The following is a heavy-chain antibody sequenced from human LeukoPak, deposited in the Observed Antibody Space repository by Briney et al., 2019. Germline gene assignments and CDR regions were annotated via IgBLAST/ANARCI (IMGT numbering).Heavy chain of an antibody. V-gene: IGHV4-59*01. J-gene: IGHJ4*02. CDR2: IYYSGST. Sequence: SETLSLTCAVYGGSFSGYYWSWIRQPPGKGLEWIGYIYYSGSTNYNPSLKGRVTISVDTSKNQFSLKLSSVTAADTAVYYCARDRSAYCGGDCYPYYFDYWGQGTLVTVSS. CDR3: ARDRSAYCGGDCYPYYFDY. D-gene: IGHD2-21*02. CDR1: GGSFSGYY.